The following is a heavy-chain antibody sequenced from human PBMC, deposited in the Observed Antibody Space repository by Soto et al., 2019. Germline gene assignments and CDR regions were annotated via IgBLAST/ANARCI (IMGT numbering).Heavy chain of an antibody. V-gene: IGHV3-23*01. CDR2: ISGSGGST. J-gene: IGHJ4*02. CDR1: GFTFNKYA. D-gene: IGHD6-13*01. Sequence: GGSLRLSCAASGFTFNKYAMSWVRQAPGKGLEWVSAISGSGGSTYYADSVKGRFTISRDNSKNTLYLQMNSLRAEDTAVYYCAYSSTPFDYWGQGTLVTVSS. CDR3: AYSSTPFDY.